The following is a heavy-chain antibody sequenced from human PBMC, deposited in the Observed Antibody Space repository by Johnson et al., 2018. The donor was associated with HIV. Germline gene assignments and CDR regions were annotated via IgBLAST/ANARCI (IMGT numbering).Heavy chain of an antibody. Sequence: VQLVESGGGLVQPGRSLRLSCAASGFTFDDYAMHWVRQAPGKGLEWVSGISWNSGSIGYADSVKGRFTISRDNAKNSLYLQMNSLRAEDTALYYCAKVFSVELPAFDIWGQGIMVSVSS. J-gene: IGHJ3*02. CDR2: ISWNSGSI. CDR3: AKVFSVELPAFDI. D-gene: IGHD1-26*01. V-gene: IGHV3-9*01. CDR1: GFTFDDYA.